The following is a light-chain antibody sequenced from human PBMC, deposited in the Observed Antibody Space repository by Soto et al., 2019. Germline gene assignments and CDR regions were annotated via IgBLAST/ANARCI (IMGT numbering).Light chain of an antibody. CDR2: KAS. Sequence: DIQMTQTPSILSASVGDRVILTCRASQSIGNWLAWYQQKPGKAPKLLIYKASSLESGVPTRFSGSGSGTEFTLTISSLQPDDFATYYCQQYNSYSTFGQGTRLEIK. CDR1: QSIGNW. V-gene: IGKV1-5*03. J-gene: IGKJ5*01. CDR3: QQYNSYST.